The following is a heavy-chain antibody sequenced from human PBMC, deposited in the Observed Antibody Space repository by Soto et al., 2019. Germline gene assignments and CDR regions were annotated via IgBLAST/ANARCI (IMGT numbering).Heavy chain of an antibody. Sequence: PGGSLRLSCAASGFTFSSYEMNWVRQAPGKGLEWVSYISSSGNTIYYADSVKGRFTLSRDNAKKSLYLQMNSLRAEDTALYYCAREANDAFDPWGQGTLLTVSP. V-gene: IGHV3-48*03. CDR2: ISSSGNTI. D-gene: IGHD1-1*01. CDR1: GFTFSSYE. CDR3: AREANDAFDP. J-gene: IGHJ5*02.